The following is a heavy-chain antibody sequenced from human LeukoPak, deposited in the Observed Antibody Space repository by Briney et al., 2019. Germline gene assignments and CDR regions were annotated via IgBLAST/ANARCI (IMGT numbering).Heavy chain of an antibody. J-gene: IGHJ6*03. CDR2: IKQDGSEK. Sequence: GGSLRLSCAASGFTFSSYWMSRVRQAPGKGLEWVANIKQDGSEKYYVDSVKGRFTISRDNAKNSLYLQMNSLRAEDTAVYYCAREDYGYGGLWDYYYYMDVWGKGTTVTIPS. CDR3: AREDYGYGGLWDYYYYMDV. CDR1: GFTFSSYW. V-gene: IGHV3-7*01. D-gene: IGHD5-18*01.